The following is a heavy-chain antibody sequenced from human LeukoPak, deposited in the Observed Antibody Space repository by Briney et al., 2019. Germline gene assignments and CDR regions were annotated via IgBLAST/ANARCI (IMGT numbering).Heavy chain of an antibody. J-gene: IGHJ5*02. V-gene: IGHV1-46*01. CDR2: INPSGGST. CDR3: ARDIVVVPAAMISEYNWFDP. D-gene: IGHD2-2*01. Sequence: GASVKVSCKASGHTFTSYYMHWVRQAPGQGLEWMGIINPSGGSTSYAQKFQGRVTMTRDTSTSTVYMELSSLRSEDTAVYYCARDIVVVPAAMISEYNWFDPWGQGTLDTVSS. CDR1: GHTFTSYY.